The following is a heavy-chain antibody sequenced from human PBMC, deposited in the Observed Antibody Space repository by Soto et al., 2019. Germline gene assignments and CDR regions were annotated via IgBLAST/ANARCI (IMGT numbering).Heavy chain of an antibody. V-gene: IGHV1-46*01. CDR1: GYTFTSYY. J-gene: IGHJ4*02. D-gene: IGHD3-22*01. CDR3: ARADGYYDSSGYLPYFDY. Sequence: ASVKVSCKASGYTFTSYYMHWVRQAPGQGLEWMGIINPSGGSTSYAQKFQGRVTMTRDTSTSTVYTELSSLRSEDTAVYYCARADGYYDSSGYLPYFDYWGQGTLVTVSS. CDR2: INPSGGST.